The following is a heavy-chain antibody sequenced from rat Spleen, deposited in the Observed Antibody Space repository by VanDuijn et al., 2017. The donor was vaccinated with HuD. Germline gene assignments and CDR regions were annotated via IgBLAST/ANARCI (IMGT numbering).Heavy chain of an antibody. V-gene: IGHV5-17*01. CDR3: ATQRGTTGKPTGSFDH. Sequence: EVQLVESGGGLIQPGRSLKISCAASGFTFSGYAMAWVRQAPKKGLEWVATISYDGTATYYRDSVKGRFTLSRDNAKSTLYLQMGSLRSEDTATYYCATQRGTTGKPTGSFDHWGQGVMVTVSS. CDR1: GFTFSGYA. CDR2: ISYDGTAT. D-gene: IGHD1-9*01. J-gene: IGHJ2*01.